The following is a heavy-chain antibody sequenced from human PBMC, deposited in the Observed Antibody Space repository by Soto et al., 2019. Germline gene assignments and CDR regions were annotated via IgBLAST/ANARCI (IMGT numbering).Heavy chain of an antibody. V-gene: IGHV3-33*01. CDR3: ARDNLSSKGLGLPLGY. CDR1: GFMFSSYG. Sequence: GGSLRLSCAASGFMFSSYGMHWVRQSPGKGLEWVAVIWYDGSNKYYADSVKGRFTTSRDNSKNTLFLQMNSLRAEDTAVYYCARDNLSSKGLGLPLGYWGQGTLVTVSS. D-gene: IGHD2-2*01. CDR2: IWYDGSNK. J-gene: IGHJ4*02.